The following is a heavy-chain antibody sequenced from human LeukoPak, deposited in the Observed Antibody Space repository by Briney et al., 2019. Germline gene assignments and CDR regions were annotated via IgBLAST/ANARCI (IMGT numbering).Heavy chain of an antibody. V-gene: IGHV3-66*01. Sequence: GGSLRLSCAASGFTVGTNYMSWVRQAPGKGLEWVSVIYSGGSTYYADSVKGRFTISRDNSRNTLYLQMNSLRAEDTAVYYCAREFDSSSLDYWGQGTLVTVPS. J-gene: IGHJ4*02. CDR3: AREFDSSSLDY. CDR2: IYSGGST. CDR1: GFTVGTNY. D-gene: IGHD6-6*01.